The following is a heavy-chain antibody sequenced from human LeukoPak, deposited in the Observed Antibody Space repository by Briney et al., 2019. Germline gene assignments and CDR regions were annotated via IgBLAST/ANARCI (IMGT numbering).Heavy chain of an antibody. J-gene: IGHJ4*02. V-gene: IGHV1-24*01. Sequence: GASVKVSCKVSGYTLTELSMHWVRQAPGKGLEWMGGFDPEDGETIYAQKFQGRVTMTEDTSTDTAYMGLSSLRSEDTAVYYCATGHSNYDYVWGSFGYWGQGTLVTVSS. CDR1: GYTLTELS. CDR3: ATGHSNYDYVWGSFGY. CDR2: FDPEDGET. D-gene: IGHD3-16*01.